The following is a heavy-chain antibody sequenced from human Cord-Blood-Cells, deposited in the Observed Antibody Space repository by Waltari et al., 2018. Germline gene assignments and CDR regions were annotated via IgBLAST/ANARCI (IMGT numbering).Heavy chain of an antibody. V-gene: IGHV4-39*01. D-gene: IGHD6-13*01. J-gene: IGHJ4*02. CDR3: ARRSIAAAGTDY. Sequence: QLQLQESGPGLVKPSETLSLTCTVSGGSISSSSYYRGWIRQPPGKGLEWIGSIYYSGSTYYNPSLKSRVTISVDTSKNQFSLKLSSVTAADTAVYYCARRSIAAAGTDYWGQGTLVTVSS. CDR1: GGSISSSSYY. CDR2: IYYSGST.